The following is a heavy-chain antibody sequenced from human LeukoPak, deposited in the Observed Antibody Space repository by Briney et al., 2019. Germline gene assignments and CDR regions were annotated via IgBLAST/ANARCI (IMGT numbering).Heavy chain of an antibody. CDR1: GFTFSNYW. Sequence: GGSLRLSCAASGFTFSNYWMHWVRQAPGKGLVWVSRINNDGNSTSFADSVKGRFAISRDNAKSTLFLQMNSLRAEDTAVYYCARGGVHGYNFYYYMDVWGKGTTATVSS. J-gene: IGHJ6*03. CDR3: ARGGVHGYNFYYYMDV. CDR2: INNDGNST. D-gene: IGHD2-8*01. V-gene: IGHV3-74*01.